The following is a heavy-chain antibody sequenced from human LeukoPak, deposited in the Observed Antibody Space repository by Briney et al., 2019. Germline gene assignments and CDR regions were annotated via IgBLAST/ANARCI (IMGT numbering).Heavy chain of an antibody. J-gene: IGHJ4*02. CDR1: GGTFSSYA. Sequence: ASVKVSCKASGGTFSSYAISWVRQAPGQGLEWMGGIIPIFGTANYAQKFRGRVTITADKSTRTAYMELRSLRSDDTAVYYCAGSLGYCTSNSCYLKYWGQGTLVTVSS. D-gene: IGHD2-2*01. CDR2: IIPIFGTA. V-gene: IGHV1-69*06. CDR3: AGSLGYCTSNSCYLKY.